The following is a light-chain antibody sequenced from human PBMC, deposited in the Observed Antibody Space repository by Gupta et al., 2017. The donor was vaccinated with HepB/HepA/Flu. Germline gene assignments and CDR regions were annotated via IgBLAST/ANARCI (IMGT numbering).Light chain of an antibody. J-gene: IGKJ4*01. Sequence: DIVMTQFPLSLPVTPGEPASISCRSSQSLLNSNGYHYLDWYVQKPGQSPQLLISVVSLRASGVPDRFSGSRSGTDFTLTISRVEAEDVGVYYCMQGLHPPRTFGGGTKVEIK. CDR3: MQGLHPPRT. CDR2: VVS. CDR1: QSLLNSNGYHY. V-gene: IGKV2-28*01.